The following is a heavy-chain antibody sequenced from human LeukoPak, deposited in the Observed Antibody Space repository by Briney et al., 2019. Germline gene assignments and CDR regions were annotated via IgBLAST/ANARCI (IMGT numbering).Heavy chain of an antibody. J-gene: IGHJ3*02. CDR2: IYYSGST. Sequence: SETLSLTCTVSGGSISSSSYYWGWIRQPPGKGLEWIGSIYYSGSTYYNPSLKSRVTISVDTSKNQFSLKLSSVTAADTAVYYCASSSPRAVAGTRDAFDIWGQGTMVTVSS. CDR3: ASSSPRAVAGTRDAFDI. V-gene: IGHV4-39*07. CDR1: GGSISSSSYY. D-gene: IGHD6-19*01.